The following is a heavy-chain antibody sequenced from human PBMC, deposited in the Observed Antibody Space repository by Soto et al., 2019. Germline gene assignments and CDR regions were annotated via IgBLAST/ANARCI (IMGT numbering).Heavy chain of an antibody. J-gene: IGHJ4*02. Sequence: GGSLRLSCAASGFTFSDYAMAWVRQAPGKGLEWVSSASGSGSGTYYADSVKGRFTISRDNSKNTLFLHMTNLRAGDTALSFCAKGRPGVAAAPDNWGQGTRVTVSS. D-gene: IGHD2-21*01. CDR3: AKGRPGVAAAPDN. CDR1: GFTFSDYA. CDR2: ASGSGSGT. V-gene: IGHV3-23*01.